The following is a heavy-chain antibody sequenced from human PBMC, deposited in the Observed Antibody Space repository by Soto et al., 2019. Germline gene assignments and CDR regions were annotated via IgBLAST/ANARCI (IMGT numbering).Heavy chain of an antibody. D-gene: IGHD2-2*01. CDR2: SYCSGRT. CDR3: ARGNGRGVPRTSYCYYGMCG. J-gene: IGHJ6*01. Sequence: SETLSLTFTVSGGSISRHYWSWIRQPPGKGLEQIGTSYCSGRTNTNPSRKSRATMSVVTSKNQFSVKVSSVSAAGTAVYYCARGNGRGVPRTSYCYYGMCGWGQRTRFTVCS. V-gene: IGHV4-59*11. CDR1: GGSISRHY.